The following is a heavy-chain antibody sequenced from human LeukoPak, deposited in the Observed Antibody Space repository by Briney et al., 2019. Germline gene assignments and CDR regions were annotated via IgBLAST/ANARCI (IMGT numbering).Heavy chain of an antibody. CDR1: GYTFTSYG. V-gene: IGHV1-69*13. J-gene: IGHJ6*03. CDR3: ARQPPTVRGRDYYYYYMDV. Sequence: SVKVSCKASGYTFTSYGISWVRQAPGQGLEWMGGIIPIFGTANYAQKFQGRVTITADESTSTAYMELSSLRSEDTAVYYCARQPPTVRGRDYYYYYMDVWGKGTTVTISS. CDR2: IIPIFGTA. D-gene: IGHD3-10*01.